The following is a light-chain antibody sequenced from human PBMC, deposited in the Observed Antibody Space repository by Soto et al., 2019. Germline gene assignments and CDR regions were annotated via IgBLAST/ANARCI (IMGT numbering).Light chain of an antibody. Sequence: DIVLTQSPLSLPVTPGEPASISCRSSQSLLHSNGFHYLEWYVQKPGQSPHLLFYLTSVRASGVPHRFSGRGSGTDFTLQISRVEAEDVGVYYCMQALQTPLTFGQGTRLEIK. CDR3: MQALQTPLT. V-gene: IGKV2-28*01. J-gene: IGKJ5*01. CDR1: QSLLHSNGFHY. CDR2: LTS.